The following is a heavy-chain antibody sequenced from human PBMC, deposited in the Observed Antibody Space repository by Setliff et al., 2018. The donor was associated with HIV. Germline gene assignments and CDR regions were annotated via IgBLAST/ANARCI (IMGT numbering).Heavy chain of an antibody. Sequence: PGGSLRLSCAANGFSFSSYAMSWVRQAPGKGLEWVSGIGGSGGSTYYADSVKGRFTISRDYSKNTLHLQMNSLIDEDTAVYYCATISNWVFDNWGQGTLVTVSS. CDR2: IGGSGGST. V-gene: IGHV3-23*01. CDR1: GFSFSSYA. CDR3: ATISNWVFDN. J-gene: IGHJ4*02. D-gene: IGHD6-13*01.